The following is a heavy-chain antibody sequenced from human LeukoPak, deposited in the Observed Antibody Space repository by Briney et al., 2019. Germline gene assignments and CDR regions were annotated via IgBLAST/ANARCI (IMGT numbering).Heavy chain of an antibody. CDR1: GYTLTELS. Sequence: ASVKVSCKVSGYTLTELSMHWVRQAPGKGLEWMGGFDPEDGETIYAQKFQGWVTMTRDTSISTAYMELSRLRSDDTAVYYCARERLHFYYYYGMDVWGQGTTVTVSS. CDR3: ARERLHFYYYYGMDV. D-gene: IGHD4-11*01. J-gene: IGHJ6*02. V-gene: IGHV1-24*01. CDR2: FDPEDGET.